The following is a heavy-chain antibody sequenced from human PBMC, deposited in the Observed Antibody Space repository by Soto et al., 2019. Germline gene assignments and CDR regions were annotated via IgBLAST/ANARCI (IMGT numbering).Heavy chain of an antibody. CDR3: ARDFAPQDFWSGLPEFDP. J-gene: IGHJ5*02. CDR2: IIPIFGTA. CDR1: GGTFSSYA. Sequence: QVQLVQSGAEVKKPGSSVKVSCKASGGTFSSYAISWVRQAPGQGLEWMGGIIPIFGTANYAQKFQGRGTITADESTSTAYTELSSLRSEDTAVYYCARDFAPQDFWSGLPEFDPWGQGTLVTVSS. D-gene: IGHD3-3*01. V-gene: IGHV1-69*01.